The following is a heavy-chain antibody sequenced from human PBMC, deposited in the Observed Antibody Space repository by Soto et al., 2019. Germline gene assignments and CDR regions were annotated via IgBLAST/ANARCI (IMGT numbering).Heavy chain of an antibody. CDR2: MYHSGGA. J-gene: IGHJ4*02. CDR3: ATGNVDSMLEY. V-gene: IGHV4-4*02. Sequence: PSETLSLTXVVSDGSISSYDWWTWVRKPPGKGLEWNGTMYHSGGADYSPSPNSRVTISADSSKNHFSLRLTGVTAADTAVYYCATGNVDSMLEYWGQGTQVTV. CDR1: DGSISSYDW. D-gene: IGHD3-3*01.